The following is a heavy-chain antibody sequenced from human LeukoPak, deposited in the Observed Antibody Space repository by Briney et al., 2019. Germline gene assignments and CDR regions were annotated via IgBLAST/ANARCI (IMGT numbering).Heavy chain of an antibody. J-gene: IGHJ6*02. D-gene: IGHD3-22*01. V-gene: IGHV1-18*01. CDR3: ARDSPGDSSGPNYYYYGMDV. Sequence: ASVKVSCKASGYTFTSYGISWVRQAPGRGLEWMGWISAYNGNTNYAQKLQGRVTTTTDTSTSTAYMELRSLRSDDTAVYYCARDSPGDSSGPNYYYYGMDVWGQGTTVTVSS. CDR1: GYTFTSYG. CDR2: ISAYNGNT.